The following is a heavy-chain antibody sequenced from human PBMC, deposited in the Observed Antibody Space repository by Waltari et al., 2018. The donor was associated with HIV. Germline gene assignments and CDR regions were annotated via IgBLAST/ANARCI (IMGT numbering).Heavy chain of an antibody. D-gene: IGHD1-26*01. CDR1: GLTLRLSW. CDR3: AKYSGSYWGAHNWFDP. V-gene: IGHV3-7*01. Sequence: EVQLVASGGGLVKPGGSVGLSDGTSGLTLRLSWMTWLRQAPGQGLEWVANIKQDGSEKHYADSVRGRFTISRDNTKNSLYLQMNSLSAEDTAVYYCAKYSGSYWGAHNWFDPWGQGTLVTVSS. J-gene: IGHJ5*02. CDR2: IKQDGSEK.